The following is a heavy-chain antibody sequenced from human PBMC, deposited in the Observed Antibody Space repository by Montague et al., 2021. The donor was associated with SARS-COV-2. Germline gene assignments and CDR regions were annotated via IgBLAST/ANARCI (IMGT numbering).Heavy chain of an antibody. CDR3: AREGPYYYDSSGYYPFDY. CDR1: GFTFSSYS. V-gene: IGHV3-21*01. CDR2: ISSSSSYI. J-gene: IGHJ4*02. Sequence: SLRLSCAASGFTFSSYSMNWARQAPGKGLEWVSSISSSSSYIYYADSVKGRFTISRDNAKNSLYLQMNSLRAEDTAVYYCAREGPYYYDSSGYYPFDYWGQVSLVTVSS. D-gene: IGHD3-22*01.